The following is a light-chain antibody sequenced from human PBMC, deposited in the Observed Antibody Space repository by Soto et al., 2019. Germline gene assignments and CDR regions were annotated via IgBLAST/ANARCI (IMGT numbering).Light chain of an antibody. CDR3: QQYGSSPPWT. V-gene: IGKV3-20*01. CDR1: QSVSSCY. J-gene: IGKJ1*01. CDR2: GAS. Sequence: EIVLTQSPGTLSLSPGERATLSCRASQSVSSCYLAWYQQKPGQAPRLLIYGASSRATGIPDRFSGSGSGTDFTLTISRLEPEDVAVYYCQQYGSSPPWTFGQGTKVEIK.